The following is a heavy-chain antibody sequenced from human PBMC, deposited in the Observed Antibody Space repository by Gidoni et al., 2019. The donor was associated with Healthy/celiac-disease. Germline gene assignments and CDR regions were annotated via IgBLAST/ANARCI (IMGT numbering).Heavy chain of an antibody. CDR2: IITSFGTA. Sequence: QVQLVQTGAEVKKLGSSVKVSCKASGGTFSSYASSWVRQAPGQGLEWMGGIITSFGTANSAQKFQGRVTITADESTSTAYMELSSLRSEDTAVYYCAREVGEYGDYVLSGWFDPWGQGTLVTVSS. CDR3: AREVGEYGDYVLSGWFDP. CDR1: GGTFSSYA. V-gene: IGHV1-69*19. J-gene: IGHJ5*02. D-gene: IGHD4-17*01.